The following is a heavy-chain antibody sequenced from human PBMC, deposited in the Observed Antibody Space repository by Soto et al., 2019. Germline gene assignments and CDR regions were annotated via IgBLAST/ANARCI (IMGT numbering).Heavy chain of an antibody. CDR3: TRDRGYPED. Sequence: SETLSLTCAVSGDPIISGGYSWSWIRRPPGKGLEWIGSIYQSGSTYSSSSLKSRVFISVDRSKNQLSLELYSVTAADTAVYYCTRDRGYPEDWGRGALVT. CDR2: IYQSGST. D-gene: IGHD3-22*01. J-gene: IGHJ4*02. CDR1: GDPIISGGYS. V-gene: IGHV4-30-2*01.